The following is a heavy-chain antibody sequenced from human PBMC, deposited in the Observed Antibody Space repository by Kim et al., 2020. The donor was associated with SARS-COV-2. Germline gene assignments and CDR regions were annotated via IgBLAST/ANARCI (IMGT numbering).Heavy chain of an antibody. CDR2: ISSSGSTI. Sequence: GGSLRLSCAASGFTFSSYEMHWVRQAPGKGLEWVSYISSSGSTIYYADSVKGRFTISRDNAKNSLYLQMNSLRAEDTAVYYCARDADFDCLPYSYYGMDVWGQGTTVTVSS. CDR3: ARDADFDCLPYSYYGMDV. V-gene: IGHV3-48*03. CDR1: GFTFSSYE. J-gene: IGHJ6*02. D-gene: IGHD3-9*01.